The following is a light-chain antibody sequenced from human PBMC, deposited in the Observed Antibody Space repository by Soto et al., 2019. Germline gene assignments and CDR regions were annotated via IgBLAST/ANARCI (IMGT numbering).Light chain of an antibody. V-gene: IGLV1-44*01. J-gene: IGLJ2*01. CDR1: SSNIGSKT. Sequence: QSVLTQPPSASGTPGQRVTISCSGSSSNIGSKTVNWYQQLPGTAPKLLIYSNNQRPSGVPDRFSGSKSGTSASLAISGLQSEVEADYSGAAWDDSLNGVVFGGGTKLTVL. CDR3: AAWDDSLNGVV. CDR2: SNN.